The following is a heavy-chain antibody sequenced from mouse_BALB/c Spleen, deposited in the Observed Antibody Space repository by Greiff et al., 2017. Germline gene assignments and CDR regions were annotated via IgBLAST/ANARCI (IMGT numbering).Heavy chain of an antibody. CDR3: TRGKGAWFAY. Sequence: LQQPGSELVRPGASVKLSCKASGYTFTSYWMHWVKQRHGQGLEWIGNIYPGSGSTNYDEKFKSKGTLTVDTSSSTAYMHLSSLTSEDSAVYYCTRGKGAWFAYWGQGTLVTGSA. CDR2: IYPGSGST. J-gene: IGHJ3*01. CDR1: GYTFTSYW. V-gene: IGHV1S22*01.